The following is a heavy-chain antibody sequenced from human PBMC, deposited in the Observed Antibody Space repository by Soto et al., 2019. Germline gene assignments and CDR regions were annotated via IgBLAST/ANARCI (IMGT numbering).Heavy chain of an antibody. CDR2: ISAYNDNT. J-gene: IGHJ3*02. Sequence: ASVKVSCKSSGYPFTHYGITWIRQAPGQGLEWMGWISAYNDNTNYVQKLQGRVTMTTDTSTSTAYMELRSLRSDDTAVYYCARGTGGNWAAFDIWGQGTMVTVSS. D-gene: IGHD2-15*01. V-gene: IGHV1-18*01. CDR1: GYPFTHYG. CDR3: ARGTGGNWAAFDI.